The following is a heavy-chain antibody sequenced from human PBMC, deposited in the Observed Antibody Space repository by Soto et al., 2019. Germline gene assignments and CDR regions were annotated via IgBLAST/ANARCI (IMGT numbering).Heavy chain of an antibody. Sequence: SETLSLTCTVSGGSISSYYWSWIRQPPGKGLEWIGYIYYSGSTNYNPSLKSRVTISVDTSKNQFSLKLSSVTAADTAVYYCARTEIEGYCSSTSCYALIMDVWGKGTTVTVSS. CDR3: ARTEIEGYCSSTSCYALIMDV. D-gene: IGHD2-2*01. CDR2: IYYSGST. CDR1: GGSISSYY. J-gene: IGHJ6*03. V-gene: IGHV4-59*08.